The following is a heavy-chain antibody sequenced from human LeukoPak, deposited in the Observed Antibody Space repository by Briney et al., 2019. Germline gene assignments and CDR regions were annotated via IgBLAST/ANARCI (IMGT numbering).Heavy chain of an antibody. CDR1: GGSISSSNW. J-gene: IGHJ4*02. D-gene: IGHD3-22*01. CDR3: ARSSISSSGYYFFDY. Sequence: SETLSLTCAVSGGSISSSNWWSWVRQPPGKGLEWIGEIYHSGSTNYNPSLKSRVTISVDKSKNQFSLKLSSVTAADTAVYYCARSSISSSGYYFFDYWGQGTLVTVSS. CDR2: IYHSGST. V-gene: IGHV4-4*02.